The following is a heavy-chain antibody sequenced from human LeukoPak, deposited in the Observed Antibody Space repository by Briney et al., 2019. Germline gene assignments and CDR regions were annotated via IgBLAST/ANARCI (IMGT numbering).Heavy chain of an antibody. CDR2: ISAHNGNT. CDR1: GYTFTSYG. V-gene: IGHV1-18*01. Sequence: GASVKVSCKASGYTFTSYGISWVRQAPGQGLEWMGWISAHNGNTNYAQKLQGRVTMTTDTSTSTAYMELRSLRSDDTAVYYCAGRLNTTYYDFWSGYRPYYYYYMDVWGKGTTVTVSS. CDR3: AGRLNTTYYDFWSGYRPYYYYYMDV. J-gene: IGHJ6*03. D-gene: IGHD3-3*01.